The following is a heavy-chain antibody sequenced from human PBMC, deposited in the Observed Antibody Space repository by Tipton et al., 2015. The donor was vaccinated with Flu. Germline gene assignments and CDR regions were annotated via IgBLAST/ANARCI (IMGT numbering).Heavy chain of an antibody. Sequence: QVQLVQSGGGAVQPGRSLRLSCTASEFMFSDYGMQWVRQAPGKGLEWVSLISNDGRNTYYADSVKGRFTISTDNSRNTLYLQMNSLRPEDTAVYYCARAFCGGDCSVGWAFDIWGQGTMVTVSS. J-gene: IGHJ3*02. CDR3: ARAFCGGDCSVGWAFDI. CDR2: ISNDGRNT. D-gene: IGHD2-21*02. CDR1: EFMFSDYG. V-gene: IGHV3-30*03.